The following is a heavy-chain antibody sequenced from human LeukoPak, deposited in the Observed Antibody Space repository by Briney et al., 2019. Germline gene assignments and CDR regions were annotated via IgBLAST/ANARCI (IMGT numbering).Heavy chain of an antibody. D-gene: IGHD2-2*01. CDR3: ARGGIVVVPAARFDP. CDR1: GYTFTSYG. CDR2: ISAYNGNT. Sequence: ASVKVSCKASGYTFTSYGISWVRQAPGQGLEWMGWISAYNGNTNYAQKLQGRVTMTTDTSTSTAYMELRSLRSDDTAVYYCARGGIVVVPAARFDPWGQGTLVTVSS. V-gene: IGHV1-18*01. J-gene: IGHJ5*02.